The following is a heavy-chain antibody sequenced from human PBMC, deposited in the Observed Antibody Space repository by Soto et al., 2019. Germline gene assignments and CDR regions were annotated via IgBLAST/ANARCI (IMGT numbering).Heavy chain of an antibody. Sequence: QVQLVESGGGVVQPGRSLRLSCAASGFTFSSYGMHWVRQAPGKGLEWVAVIWYDGSNKYYADSVKGRFTISRDNSKKTLYLQMNSLRAEDTAVYYCARDIAAAGTLDYWGQGTLVTVSS. CDR2: IWYDGSNK. V-gene: IGHV3-33*01. CDR3: ARDIAAAGTLDY. J-gene: IGHJ4*02. CDR1: GFTFSSYG. D-gene: IGHD6-13*01.